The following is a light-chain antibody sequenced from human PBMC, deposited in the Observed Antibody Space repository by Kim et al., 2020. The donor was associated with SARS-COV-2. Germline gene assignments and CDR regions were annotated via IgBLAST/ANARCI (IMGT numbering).Light chain of an antibody. CDR2: ETS. Sequence: EIELTQSPGTLALSPGERATLSCRASQSVASSFLAWYQQKPGQAPTLLIYETSTRATGIPDRFSGGGSGTDFTLTISGLEPEDFAVYYCQQFGVSSYSFGQGTKLEIK. J-gene: IGKJ2*03. CDR1: QSVASSF. CDR3: QQFGVSSYS. V-gene: IGKV3-20*01.